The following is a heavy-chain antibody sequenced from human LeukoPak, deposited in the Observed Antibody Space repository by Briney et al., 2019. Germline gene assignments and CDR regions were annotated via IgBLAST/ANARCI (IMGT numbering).Heavy chain of an antibody. J-gene: IGHJ6*03. CDR1: GFTFNTYS. V-gene: IGHV3-21*01. CDR2: ISSSSSYI. Sequence: PGGSLRLSCAASGFTFNTYSMNWVRQAPGKGLEWVSSISSSSSYIYYADSVKGRFNISRDNAKNSLYLQMNSLRAEDTAVYYCARGDSSTWPYYYYYMDVWGKGTTVTISS. D-gene: IGHD6-13*01. CDR3: ARGDSSTWPYYYYYMDV.